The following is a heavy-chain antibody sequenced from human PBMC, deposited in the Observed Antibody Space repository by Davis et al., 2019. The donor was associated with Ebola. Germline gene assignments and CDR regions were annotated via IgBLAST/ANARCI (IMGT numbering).Heavy chain of an antibody. J-gene: IGHJ4*02. Sequence: MPSETLSLTCAVYGGSFSGYYWSWIRQPPGKGLEWIGEINHSGSTNYNPSLKSRVTISVDTSKNQFSLKLSSVTAADTAVYYCARRHGLRYFDWFRNWGQGTLVTVSS. CDR1: GGSFSGYY. CDR2: INHSGST. V-gene: IGHV4-34*01. D-gene: IGHD3-9*01. CDR3: ARRHGLRYFDWFRN.